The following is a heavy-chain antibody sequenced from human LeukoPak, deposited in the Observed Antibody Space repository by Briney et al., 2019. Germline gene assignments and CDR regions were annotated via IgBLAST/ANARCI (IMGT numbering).Heavy chain of an antibody. CDR1: GFTFSSYE. Sequence: GGSLRLSCAASGFTFSSYEMNWVRQAPGKGLEWVSYISSSGSTIYYADSVKGRFTISRDNAKNSLYLRMNSLRAEDTAVYYCARERVGYFDWSLYYYYYGMDVWGQGTTVTISS. CDR3: ARERVGYFDWSLYYYYYGMDV. J-gene: IGHJ6*02. V-gene: IGHV3-48*03. D-gene: IGHD3-9*01. CDR2: ISSSGSTI.